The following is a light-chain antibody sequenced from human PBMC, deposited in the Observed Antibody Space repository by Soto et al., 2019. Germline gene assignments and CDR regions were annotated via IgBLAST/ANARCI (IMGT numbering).Light chain of an antibody. CDR2: DAS. V-gene: IGKV3-11*01. J-gene: IGKJ4*01. CDR3: QQRSDWPPLT. CDR1: QSINTY. Sequence: DIVLTQFPATLSLSPGERATLSCRASQSINTYLAWYQQKPGQPPRLLISDASNRATGTPARFSGSGSGTDFTLTISSLEAEDFAVYYCQQRSDWPPLTFGGGTKL.